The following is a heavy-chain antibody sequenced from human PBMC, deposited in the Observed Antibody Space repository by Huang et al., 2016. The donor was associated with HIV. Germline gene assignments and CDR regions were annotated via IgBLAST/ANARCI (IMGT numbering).Heavy chain of an antibody. Sequence: EVQLVQSGAEVKKPGESLKISCKGSGFSFTNYWIGWVRQMPGKGLEGMGIIYPGDSDTTYSPSFRGQVTISADNSINTAYLQWNSLKASDSAMYYCARPLLGYSNGYYFDYWGQGTLVTVSS. V-gene: IGHV5-51*03. CDR2: IYPGDSDT. CDR1: GFSFTNYW. D-gene: IGHD5-18*01. J-gene: IGHJ4*02. CDR3: ARPLLGYSNGYYFDY.